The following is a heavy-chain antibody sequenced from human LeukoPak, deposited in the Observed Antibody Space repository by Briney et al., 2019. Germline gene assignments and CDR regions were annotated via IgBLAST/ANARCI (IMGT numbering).Heavy chain of an antibody. D-gene: IGHD1-1*01. V-gene: IGHV4-34*01. CDR3: AGGWNGAPFDY. Sequence: SETLSLTCAVYGGSFSGYYWSWIRQPPGKGLEWIGEINHSGSTNYNPSLKSRVTISVDTSKNQFSLKLSSVTAADTAVYYCAGGWNGAPFDYWGQGTLVTVSS. CDR1: GGSFSGYY. J-gene: IGHJ4*02. CDR2: INHSGST.